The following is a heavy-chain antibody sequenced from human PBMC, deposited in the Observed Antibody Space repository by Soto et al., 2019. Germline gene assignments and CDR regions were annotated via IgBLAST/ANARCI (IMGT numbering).Heavy chain of an antibody. CDR3: ARHRRSGGRRGTFDP. Sequence: SETLSLTCSVSGGSISSYYWSWIRQPPGKGLEWIGYIYYSGSTNYNPSLKSRVTISVDTSKNQFSLKLSSVTAADTAVYYCARHRRSGGRRGTFDPWGQGTPVTVYS. V-gene: IGHV4-59*01. D-gene: IGHD2-15*01. CDR1: GGSISSYY. J-gene: IGHJ5*02. CDR2: IYYSGST.